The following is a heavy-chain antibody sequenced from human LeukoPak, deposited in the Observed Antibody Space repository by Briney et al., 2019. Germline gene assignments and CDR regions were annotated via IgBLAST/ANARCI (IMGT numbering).Heavy chain of an antibody. Sequence: SETLSLTCAVYGGSFSSYYWSWIRQSPGRGLEWIGEINHTGSTYYNPSLKSRVSISEDTSKNQFSLKLSSVTAADAAVYYCARGVRVADYWGQGALVTVSS. D-gene: IGHD2-15*01. CDR1: GGSFSSYY. CDR3: ARGVRVADY. V-gene: IGHV4-34*01. CDR2: INHTGST. J-gene: IGHJ4*02.